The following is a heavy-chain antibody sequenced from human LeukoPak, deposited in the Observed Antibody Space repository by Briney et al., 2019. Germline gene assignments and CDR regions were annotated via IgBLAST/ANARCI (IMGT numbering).Heavy chain of an antibody. CDR1: GYSFANFA. CDR2: IGGSGDSR. CDR3: AKTRYNWKSPDAFDV. Sequence: GGSLRLSCAASGYSFANFAMSWVRQAPGKELEWVSGIGGSGDSRFYADSVAGRFAISSDISKNTVYLQMMSLTAEDTAIYYCAKTRYNWKSPDAFDVWGQGTMVTVSA. V-gene: IGHV3-23*01. D-gene: IGHD1-1*01. J-gene: IGHJ3*01.